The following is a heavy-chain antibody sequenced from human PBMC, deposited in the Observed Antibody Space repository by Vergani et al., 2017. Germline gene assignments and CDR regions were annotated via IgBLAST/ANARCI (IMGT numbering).Heavy chain of an antibody. CDR1: GFTVSSNY. J-gene: IGHJ6*03. D-gene: IGHD3-9*01. V-gene: IGHV3-53*01. CDR2: IYSGGST. CDR3: ARDRASSGILTGYYDGSYYYYYMDV. Sequence: EVQLVESGGGLIQPGGSLRLSCAASGFTVSSNYMSWVRQAPGKGLEWVPVIYSGGSTYYADSVKGRFTLSRDNSKNTLYLQMNSLRAEDTAVYYCARDRASSGILTGYYDGSYYYYYMDVWGKGTTVTVSS.